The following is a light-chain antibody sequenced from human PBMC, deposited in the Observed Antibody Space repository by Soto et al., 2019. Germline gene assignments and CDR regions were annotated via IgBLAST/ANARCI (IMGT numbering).Light chain of an antibody. J-gene: IGKJ2*01. CDR3: QQSYNTHT. CDR2: AAS. CDR1: QSISTY. Sequence: DIQMTQSPSSLSASVGDRVTITCRASQSISTYLNLYQQKPGKAPKLLIYAASSLQSGVPSRFSGGGSGTDFTLTISSLQPADFATYYCQQSYNTHTFGQGTKLEIK. V-gene: IGKV1-39*01.